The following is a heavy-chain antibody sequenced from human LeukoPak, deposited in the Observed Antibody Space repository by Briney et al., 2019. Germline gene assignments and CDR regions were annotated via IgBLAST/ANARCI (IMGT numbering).Heavy chain of an antibody. CDR3: ARGELELGGAIDY. Sequence: SETLSLTCAVYGGSFSSYYRNWIRQPPGKGLEWIGEINHSGSTNYNPSLKSRVTISVDTSKNQFSLKLSSVTAADTAVYYCARGELELGGAIDYWGQGTLVTVSS. V-gene: IGHV4-34*01. CDR1: GGSFSSYY. D-gene: IGHD1-7*01. J-gene: IGHJ4*02. CDR2: INHSGST.